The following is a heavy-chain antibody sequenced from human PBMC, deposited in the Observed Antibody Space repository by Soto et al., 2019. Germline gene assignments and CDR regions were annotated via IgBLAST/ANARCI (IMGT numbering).Heavy chain of an antibody. CDR2: IYPGDSDT. CDR1: GNRFTNYG. Sequence: PXDSLKVSWQCSGNRFTNYGSGLVLQVPGKGLEWMGIIYPGDSDTRYSPSFQGQVTISADKAISTAYLQWSSLKASDTAMYYCARHYCLSTSSYPAYYYYYGMDVCGQRTTVTGSS. J-gene: IGHJ6*02. CDR3: ARHYCLSTSSYPAYYYYYGMDV. D-gene: IGHD2-2*01. V-gene: IGHV5-51*01.